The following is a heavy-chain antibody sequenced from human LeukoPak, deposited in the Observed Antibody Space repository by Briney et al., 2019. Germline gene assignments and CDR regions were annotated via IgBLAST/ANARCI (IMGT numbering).Heavy chain of an antibody. J-gene: IGHJ4*02. CDR1: GFTFSYYA. CDR2: ITDSGSRT. V-gene: IGHV3-23*01. CDR3: AEKGYRSRFDY. Sequence: GGSLRLSCAASGFTFSYYAMTWVRQAPGKGPEWVSGITDSGSRTSYADSVKGRFTISRDNSKNTLYLQMNSLRAEDTAVYYCAEKGYRSRFDYWGQGTLVTVSS. D-gene: IGHD5-18*01.